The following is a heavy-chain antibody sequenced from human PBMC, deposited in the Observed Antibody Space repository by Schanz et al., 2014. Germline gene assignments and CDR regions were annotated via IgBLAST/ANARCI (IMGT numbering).Heavy chain of an antibody. V-gene: IGHV3-11*01. CDR2: ISNTGTFI. Sequence: QVQLVESGGGLVKPGGSLRLSCAASGFTFSDHYMAWLRQAPGKGREWVSIISNTGTFIYYADSVRGRFVISRDNAKSSLFLQMKGLRAEDTAVYYCVRDPNSVNELDYWGQGTLVTVSS. CDR1: GFTFSDHY. CDR3: VRDPNSVNELDY. J-gene: IGHJ4*02. D-gene: IGHD5-12*01.